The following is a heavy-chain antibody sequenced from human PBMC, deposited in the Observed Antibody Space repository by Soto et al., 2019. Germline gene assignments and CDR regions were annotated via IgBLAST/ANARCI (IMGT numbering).Heavy chain of an antibody. CDR1: GFTFSGYS. D-gene: IGHD3-9*01. CDR3: ARDRTNFDWPTSLDY. Sequence: EVQLVESGGGLVQPGGSLRLSCAASGFTFSGYSMNWVRQAPGKGLEWVSYISSGSNSIYYADSVKGRFTISRDNAKNSLYLQVSSLRAEDTAVYYYARDRTNFDWPTSLDYWGQGTLVTVSS. CDR2: ISSGSNSI. J-gene: IGHJ4*02. V-gene: IGHV3-48*01.